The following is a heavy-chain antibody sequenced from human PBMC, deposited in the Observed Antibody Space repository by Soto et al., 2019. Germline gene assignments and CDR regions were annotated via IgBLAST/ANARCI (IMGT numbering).Heavy chain of an antibody. CDR1: GGSISSYY. CDR3: ARDLSTVAGTWWFDP. Sequence: PSETLSLTCTVSGGSISSYYWSWIRQPPGKGLEWIGYIYYSGSTDYNPSLKSRVTISVDTSKNQFSLKLSSVTAADTAVYYCARDLSTVAGTWWFDPWGQGTLVTVSS. CDR2: IYYSGST. J-gene: IGHJ5*02. V-gene: IGHV4-59*01. D-gene: IGHD6-19*01.